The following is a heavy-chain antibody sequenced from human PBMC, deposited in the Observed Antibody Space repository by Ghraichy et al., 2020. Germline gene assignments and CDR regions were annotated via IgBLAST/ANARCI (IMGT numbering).Heavy chain of an antibody. CDR2: IYSQGGT. CDR1: GFTVSNNY. J-gene: IGHJ6*02. V-gene: IGHV3-53*01. CDR3: AVRSTSCYFCSHGMDV. D-gene: IGHD2-2*01. Sequence: ETLSLTCAASGFTVSNNYMSWVRQAPGKGLEWISLIYSQGGTYYADSAKGRFTISRDNSKNTLNLQMNSLRVEDTAVYYCAVRSTSCYFCSHGMDVWGQGTTVTVSS.